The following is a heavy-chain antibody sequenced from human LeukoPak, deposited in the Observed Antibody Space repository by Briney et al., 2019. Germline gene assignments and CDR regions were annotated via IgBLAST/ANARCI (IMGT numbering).Heavy chain of an antibody. Sequence: GGSLRLSCAASGFTFSSYGMHWVRQAPGKGLEWVAVISYDGSNKYYADSVKGRFTISRDNSKNTLYLQMNSLRAEDTAVYYCAKDHSSSWYMEAFDIWGQGTMVTVSS. CDR1: GFTFSSYG. CDR2: ISYDGSNK. CDR3: AKDHSSSWYMEAFDI. D-gene: IGHD6-13*01. V-gene: IGHV3-30*18. J-gene: IGHJ3*02.